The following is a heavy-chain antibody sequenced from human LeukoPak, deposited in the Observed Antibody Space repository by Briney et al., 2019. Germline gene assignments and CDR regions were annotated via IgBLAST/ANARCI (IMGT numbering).Heavy chain of an antibody. J-gene: IGHJ4*02. CDR1: GFTFSSYW. D-gene: IGHD1-26*01. Sequence: GGSLRLSCAASGFTFSSYWMHWVRQAPGKGLVWVSRTNSDGSTTNYADSVKGRFTISGDNAKNTLDLQVNSLRAEDTAVYYCARRSSGSPPYYFDYWGQGTLVTVSS. CDR3: ARRSSGSPPYYFDY. CDR2: TNSDGSTT. V-gene: IGHV3-74*01.